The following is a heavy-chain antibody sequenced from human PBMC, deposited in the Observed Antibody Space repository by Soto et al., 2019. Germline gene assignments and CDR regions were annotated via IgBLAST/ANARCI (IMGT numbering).Heavy chain of an antibody. D-gene: IGHD6-6*01. CDR3: TEEPDSSFVLGTFHH. CDR1: GFTFRSYA. V-gene: IGHV3-23*01. Sequence: EVQLLESGGGLVQPGGSLRLSCAASGFTFRSYAMNWVRQAPGKGLEWVAGSSGSGGTTYHADSVKGHLNISRDNSKNALFLEIKSLTAQDTDVYYCTEEPDSSFVLGTFHHWGQGALVIVSS. J-gene: IGHJ4*02. CDR2: SSGSGGTT.